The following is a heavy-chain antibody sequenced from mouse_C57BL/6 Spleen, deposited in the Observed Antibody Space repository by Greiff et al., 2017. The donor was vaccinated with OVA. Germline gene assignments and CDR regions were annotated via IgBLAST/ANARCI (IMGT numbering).Heavy chain of an antibody. J-gene: IGHJ2*01. CDR1: GYTFTSYG. Sequence: QVHVKQSGAELARPGASVKLSCKASGYTFTSYGISWVKQRTGQGLEWIGEIYPRSGNTYYNEKFKGKATLTADKSSSTAYMELRSLTSEDSAVYFCAFITTVVALDYWGQGTTLTVSS. D-gene: IGHD1-1*01. CDR3: AFITTVVALDY. V-gene: IGHV1-81*01. CDR2: IYPRSGNT.